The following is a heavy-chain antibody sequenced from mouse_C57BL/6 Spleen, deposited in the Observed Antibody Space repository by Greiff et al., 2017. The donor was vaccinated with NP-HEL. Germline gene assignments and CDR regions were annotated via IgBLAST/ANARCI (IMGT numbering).Heavy chain of an antibody. CDR3: TRGGGEYYYAMDY. V-gene: IGHV1-15*01. CDR1: GYTFTDYE. CDR2: IDPETGGT. J-gene: IGHJ4*01. Sequence: VKLVESGAELVRPGASVTLSCKASGYTFTDYEMHWVKQTPVHGLDWIGAIDPETGGTAYNQKFKGKAILTAYNSSSTAYMELRSLTSEDSAVYYCTRGGGEYYYAMDYWGKGTSVTGSS.